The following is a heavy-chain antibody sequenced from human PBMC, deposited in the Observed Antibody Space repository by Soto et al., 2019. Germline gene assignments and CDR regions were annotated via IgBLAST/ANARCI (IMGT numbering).Heavy chain of an antibody. CDR2: INPSGGST. V-gene: IGHV1-46*01. D-gene: IGHD2-15*01. CDR1: GYTFTSYY. J-gene: IGHJ4*02. Sequence: QVQLVQSGAEVKKPGASVKVSCKASGYTFTSYYMHWVRQAPGQGLEWLGIINPSGGSTTYAQKFQGRVTMTRDTSTSTVYMELSSLRSEDTAVYYCARVYCSGDGCYGIDYWGQGTLVTVSS. CDR3: ARVYCSGDGCYGIDY.